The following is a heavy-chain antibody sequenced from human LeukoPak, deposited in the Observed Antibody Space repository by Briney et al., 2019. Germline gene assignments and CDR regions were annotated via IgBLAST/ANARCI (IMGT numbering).Heavy chain of an antibody. CDR3: ARDHSGSYYGRPGY. V-gene: IGHV1-2*02. J-gene: IGHJ4*02. D-gene: IGHD1-26*01. Sequence: GASVKVSCKASGYTFTGYYMHWVRQAPGQGLEWMGWINPNSGGTNYAQKFQGRVTMTRDTSISTAYMELSRLRSDDTAVYYCARDHSGSYYGRPGYWGQGTLVTVSS. CDR2: INPNSGGT. CDR1: GYTFTGYY.